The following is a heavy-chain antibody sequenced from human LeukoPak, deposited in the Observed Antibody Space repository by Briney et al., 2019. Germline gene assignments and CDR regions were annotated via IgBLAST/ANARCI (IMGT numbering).Heavy chain of an antibody. J-gene: IGHJ4*02. V-gene: IGHV3-30-3*01. D-gene: IGHD3-22*01. CDR3: ARDNHNYYDSMRAEMAGDYYFDY. Sequence: GRSLRLSCAASGFTFSSYAMHWVRQAPGKGLEWAAVISYDGSNKYYADSVKGRFTISRDNSKNTLYLQMNSLRAEDTAVYYCARDNHNYYDSMRAEMAGDYYFDYWGQGTLVTVSS. CDR1: GFTFSSYA. CDR2: ISYDGSNK.